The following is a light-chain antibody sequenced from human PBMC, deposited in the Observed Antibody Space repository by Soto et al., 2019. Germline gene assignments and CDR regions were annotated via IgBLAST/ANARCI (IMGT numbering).Light chain of an antibody. J-gene: IGKJ2*01. Sequence: EIVLTQSPGTLSLSPGERATLSCRASQSVRGNYLTWFQQKPGQAPRLLIHDASSRATGIPDRFSGRGSGTDFTLTISRLEPEDFAVYYCQQFGSSPYTFGQGTKVEIK. CDR1: QSVRGNY. V-gene: IGKV3-20*01. CDR3: QQFGSSPYT. CDR2: DAS.